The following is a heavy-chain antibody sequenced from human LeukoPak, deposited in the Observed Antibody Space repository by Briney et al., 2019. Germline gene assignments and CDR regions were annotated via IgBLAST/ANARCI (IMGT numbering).Heavy chain of an antibody. CDR3: ARDLKNLRLPNFDY. CDR2: ISSSGSTI. CDR1: GFTFSDYY. V-gene: IGHV3-11*04. J-gene: IGHJ4*02. Sequence: GGSLRLSCAASGFTFSDYYMSWVRQAPGKGLEWVSYISSSGSTIYYADSVKGRFTISRDNAKNSLYLQMNSLTAEDTAVYYCARDLKNLRLPNFDYWGQGTLVTVSS.